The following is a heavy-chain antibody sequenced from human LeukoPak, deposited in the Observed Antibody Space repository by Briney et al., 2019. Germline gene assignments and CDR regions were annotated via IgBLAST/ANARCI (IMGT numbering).Heavy chain of an antibody. CDR1: DGSISSGYYY. J-gene: IGHJ4*02. CDR2: IFYSGNT. V-gene: IGHV4-39*01. CDR3: ARHRSKWLQSSFDY. D-gene: IGHD5-24*01. Sequence: SETLSLTCSVSDGSISSGYYYWAWIRQPPGKGLEWIGSIFYSGNTYDNPSLKSRVTISVDTSKNQFSLKLNSVTAADTAVYYCARHRSKWLQSSFDYWGQGTLVTVSS.